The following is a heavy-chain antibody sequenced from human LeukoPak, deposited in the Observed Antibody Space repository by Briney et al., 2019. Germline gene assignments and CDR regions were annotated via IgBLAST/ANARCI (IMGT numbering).Heavy chain of an antibody. CDR1: GYSFTSYW. J-gene: IGHJ4*02. CDR3: ARQTHCSSTSCPTDY. CDR2: IYPGDSDA. D-gene: IGHD2-2*01. Sequence: GESLKISCKGSGYSFTSYWIGWVRQMPGKGLEWMGIIYPGDSDARYSPSFQGQVTISADKSISTAYLQWSSLKASDTAMYYCARQTHCSSTSCPTDYWGQGTLSPSPQ. V-gene: IGHV5-51*01.